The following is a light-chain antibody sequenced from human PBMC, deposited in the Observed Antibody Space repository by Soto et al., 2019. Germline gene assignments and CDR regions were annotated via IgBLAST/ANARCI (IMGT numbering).Light chain of an antibody. CDR3: CSYAGTFTYV. CDR1: SSDVGGYNY. J-gene: IGLJ1*01. CDR2: AVT. V-gene: IGLV2-11*01. Sequence: QSALTQPRSLSGSPGQSFTISCTGTSSDVGGYNYVSWFQQHPGKAPKLMIYAVTERPSGVPDRFSGSKSGNTASLTISGLQAEDEADYYCCSYAGTFTYVFGTGTKVTVL.